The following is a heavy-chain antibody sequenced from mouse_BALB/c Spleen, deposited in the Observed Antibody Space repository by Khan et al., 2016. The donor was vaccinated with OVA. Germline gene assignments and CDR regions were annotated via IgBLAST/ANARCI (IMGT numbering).Heavy chain of an antibody. CDR2: ISSGGTYT. D-gene: IGHD2-3*01. CDR3: PRHRGYYWHNPYFDY. Sequence: EVKLQESGGGLVRPGGSLKLSCAASGFSFSSYSMSWVRQTPEKRLVWVATISSGGTYTYSPDSVKGRFTISRNNAKNTLYLQMTSLTPEDTAMYYCPRHRGYYWHNPYFDYWGQGTTLTVSS. V-gene: IGHV5-6-4*01. CDR1: GFSFSSYS. J-gene: IGHJ2*01.